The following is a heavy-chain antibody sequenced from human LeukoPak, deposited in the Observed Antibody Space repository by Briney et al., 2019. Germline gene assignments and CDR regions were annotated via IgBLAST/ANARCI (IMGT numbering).Heavy chain of an antibody. CDR3: AREGIYGLNWFDP. CDR2: IYYSGST. CDR1: GGSISSSSYY. D-gene: IGHD4-17*01. V-gene: IGHV4-39*07. J-gene: IGHJ5*02. Sequence: SETLSLTCTVPGGSISSSSYYWGWIRQPPGKGLEWIGSIYYSGSTYYNPSLKSRVTISVDTSKNQFSLKLSSVTAADTAVYYCAREGIYGLNWFDPWGQGTLVTVSS.